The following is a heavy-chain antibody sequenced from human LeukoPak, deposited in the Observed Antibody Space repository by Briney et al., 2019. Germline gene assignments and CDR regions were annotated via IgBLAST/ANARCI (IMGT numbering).Heavy chain of an antibody. Sequence: GGSLRLSCAASGFTFSDYYMSWIRQAPGKGLEWVSCIHGSASYNYYADSVKGRFTVSRDSAKNSLYLEMSSLRVEDTAVYYCVRAFGGYDSQRFYYNMDVRGKGTTVTVSS. CDR2: IHGSASYN. V-gene: IGHV3-11*06. D-gene: IGHD5-12*01. CDR1: GFTFSDYY. J-gene: IGHJ6*03. CDR3: VRAFGGYDSQRFYYNMDV.